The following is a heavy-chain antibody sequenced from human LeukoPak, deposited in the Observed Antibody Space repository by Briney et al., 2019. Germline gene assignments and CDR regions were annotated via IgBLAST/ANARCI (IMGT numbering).Heavy chain of an antibody. CDR3: ARNPILTGYRKRFYFDY. V-gene: IGHV1-46*01. CDR1: GYTFTSYY. D-gene: IGHD3-9*01. Sequence: ASVKVSSKASGYTFTSYYMHWVRQAPGQGLEWMGIINPSGGSTSYAQKFQGRVTMTRDTSTSTVYMELSSLRSEDTAVYYCARNPILTGYRKRFYFDYWGQGTLVTVSS. CDR2: INPSGGST. J-gene: IGHJ4*02.